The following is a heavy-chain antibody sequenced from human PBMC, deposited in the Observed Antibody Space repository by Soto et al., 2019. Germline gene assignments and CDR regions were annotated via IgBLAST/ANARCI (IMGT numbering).Heavy chain of an antibody. CDR3: ARGIAAAGTKGNWFDP. J-gene: IGHJ5*02. CDR2: ISAYNGNT. CDR1: GYTFTSYG. D-gene: IGHD6-13*01. V-gene: IGHV1-18*01. Sequence: QVQLVQSGAEVKKPGASVKVSCKASGYTFTSYGISWVRQAPGQGLEWMGWISAYNGNTNYAQKLQGRVTMTTDTYPSTAYMELRSLRSDDTAVYYCARGIAAAGTKGNWFDPWGQGTLVTVSS.